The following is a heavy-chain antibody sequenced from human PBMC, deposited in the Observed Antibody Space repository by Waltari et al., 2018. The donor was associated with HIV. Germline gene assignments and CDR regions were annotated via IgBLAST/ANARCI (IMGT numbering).Heavy chain of an antibody. CDR1: GFSFSNYG. CDR2: IGGIGATI. J-gene: IGHJ4*02. CDR3: AKLNTGSED. Sequence: EVQLLESGGGLVQPGGSLRLSCPASGFSFSNYGMRWVRQAPGRGLEWVSSIGGIGATIYYADSVKGRFTISRDNSRNILYLQMNSLRAEDTALYFCAKLNTGSEDWGQGTLVTVSS. D-gene: IGHD3-10*01. V-gene: IGHV3-23*01.